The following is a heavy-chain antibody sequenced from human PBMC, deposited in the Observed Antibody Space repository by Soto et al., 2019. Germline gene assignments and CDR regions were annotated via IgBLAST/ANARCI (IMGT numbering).Heavy chain of an antibody. J-gene: IGHJ5*02. CDR1: GFSFRNYG. Sequence: QVLLVESGGGVVQPGTSLRLSCAASGFSFRNYGMHWVRQAPGKGLEWVAVTSSDGNTKNYAASVKGRFTISSDTSKNTLYLQMSSLRAEDTALYYCARWGGSYYESLFDPWGQGTLVIVSS. D-gene: IGHD1-26*01. CDR3: ARWGGSYYESLFDP. V-gene: IGHV3-33*01. CDR2: TSSDGNTK.